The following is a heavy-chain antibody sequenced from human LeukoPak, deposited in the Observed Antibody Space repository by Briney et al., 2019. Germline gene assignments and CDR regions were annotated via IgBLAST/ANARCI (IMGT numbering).Heavy chain of an antibody. V-gene: IGHV3-30*03. J-gene: IGHJ5*02. D-gene: IGHD3-22*01. CDR2: ISYDGSNK. CDR1: GFTFSSYG. Sequence: GGSLRFSCAASGFTFSSYGMHWVRQAPGKGLEWVAVISYDGSNKYYADSVKGRFTISRDNSKNTLYLQMNSLRAEDTAVYYCARKVPNDSSGYYYRGQFDPWGQGTLVTVSS. CDR3: ARKVPNDSSGYYYRGQFDP.